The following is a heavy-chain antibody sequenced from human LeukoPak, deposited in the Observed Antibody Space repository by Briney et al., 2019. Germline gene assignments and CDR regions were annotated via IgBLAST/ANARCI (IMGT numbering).Heavy chain of an antibody. Sequence: GGSLRLSCAASGLTFSRYSMNWVRQAPGKGLEWVSSISSSSSYRYYADSVKGRFTISRDSAKNSLHLQMNSLRAEDTAVYYCMSYAGRSDDYWGQGTLVTVSS. CDR2: ISSSSSYR. CDR1: GLTFSRYS. CDR3: MSYAGRSDDY. V-gene: IGHV3-21*01. D-gene: IGHD3-16*01. J-gene: IGHJ4*02.